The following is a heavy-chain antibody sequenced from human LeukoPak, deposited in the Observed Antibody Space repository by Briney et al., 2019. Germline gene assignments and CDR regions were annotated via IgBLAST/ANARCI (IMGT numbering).Heavy chain of an antibody. CDR3: ARVRTAGYYDILTGYRVFDY. CDR2: INPNSGGT. D-gene: IGHD3-9*01. V-gene: IGHV1-2*02. J-gene: IGHJ4*02. CDR1: GYTFTGYY. Sequence: GASVKVSCKASGYTFTGYYMHWVRQAPGQGLEWMGWINPNSGGTNYVQKFQGRVTMTRDTSISTAYMELSRLRSDDTAVYYCARVRTAGYYDILTGYRVFDYWGQGTLVTVSS.